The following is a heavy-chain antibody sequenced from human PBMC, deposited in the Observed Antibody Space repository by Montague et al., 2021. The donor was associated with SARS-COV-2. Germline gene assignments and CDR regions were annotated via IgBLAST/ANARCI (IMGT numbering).Heavy chain of an antibody. CDR1: AGSISNGFYP. CDR2: IFTGWCP. Sequence: TLSLTCSVSAGSISNGFYPRSWFPQPPGKGPESIGYIFTGWCPYYNASPQSRVTISIDNSKNQLSLRLTSITAAVTAVYFCARGGADFGDNGWLDPWGQGTLATVS. J-gene: IGHJ5*02. CDR3: ARGGADFGDNGWLDP. D-gene: IGHD4-17*01. V-gene: IGHV4-30-2*01.